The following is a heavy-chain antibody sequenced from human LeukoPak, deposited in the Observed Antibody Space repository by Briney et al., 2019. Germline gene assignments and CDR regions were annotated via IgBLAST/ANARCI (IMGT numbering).Heavy chain of an antibody. V-gene: IGHV4-4*07. CDR1: GGSIRSYY. J-gene: IGHJ1*01. CDR2: IYTSGST. Sequence: PSETLSLTCTVSGGSIRSYYWGWIRQPAGKGLEWIGRIYTSGSTNYNPSLKSRVTMPVDTSKNQFSLKLSSVTAADTAVYYCASIAYYHDSSGYYSGWYFQHWGQGTLVTVSS. CDR3: ASIAYYHDSSGYYSGWYFQH. D-gene: IGHD3-22*01.